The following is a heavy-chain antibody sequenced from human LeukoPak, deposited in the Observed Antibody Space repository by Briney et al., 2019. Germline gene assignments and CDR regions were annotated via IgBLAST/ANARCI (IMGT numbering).Heavy chain of an antibody. D-gene: IGHD2-15*01. V-gene: IGHV3-21*01. CDR2: ISSSSSYI. J-gene: IGHJ5*01. CDR3: ARGSGGSCYHSDDS. Sequence: GGSLRLSCAASGFTFSSYSMNWVRQAPAKGLEWVSSISSSSSYIYYADSVEGRFTISRDNAKNSLYLQMNSLRAEDTAVYYCARGSGGSCYHSDDSWGQGTLVTVSS. CDR1: GFTFSSYS.